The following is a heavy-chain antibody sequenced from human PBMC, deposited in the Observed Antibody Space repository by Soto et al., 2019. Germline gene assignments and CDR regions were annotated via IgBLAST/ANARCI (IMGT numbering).Heavy chain of an antibody. CDR2: ISYDGSKI. J-gene: IGHJ4*02. CDR1: GFTFNSYG. V-gene: IGHV3-30*18. Sequence: QMQLVESGGGVVQPGRSLRLSCAASGFTFNSYGMHWVRQAPGKGLEWVAGISYDGSKIYYADSVKGRFTISRDNSKNTLYLQMDSLRAEDTAVYYCAKDANSFLLVVPVPPDYWGQGTLVTVSS. CDR3: AKDANSFLLVVPVPPDY. D-gene: IGHD2-2*01.